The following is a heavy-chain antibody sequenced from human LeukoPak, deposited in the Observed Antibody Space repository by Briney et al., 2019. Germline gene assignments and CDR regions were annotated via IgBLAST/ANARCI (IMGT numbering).Heavy chain of an antibody. D-gene: IGHD6-19*01. J-gene: IGHJ4*02. CDR2: INHSGSI. CDR1: GGSFSGYY. Sequence: SETLSLTCAVYGGSFSGYYWSWIRQPPGKGLEWIAEINHSGSINYNPYPKSRVTSSLETSNNQFSLMRSSVTTAVTTVYYCWRVRTSGDKEEWGEGTLLTVSS. V-gene: IGHV4-34*01. CDR3: WRVRTSGDKEE.